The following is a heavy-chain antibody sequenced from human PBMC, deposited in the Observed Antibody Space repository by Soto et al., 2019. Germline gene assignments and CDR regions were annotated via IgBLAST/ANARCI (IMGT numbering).Heavy chain of an antibody. Sequence: QVQLVESGGGLVKPGGSLRLSCAASGLTFSDYYMSWIRQAPGKGLEWVSYITHRGDYTKYADSVQGRFAISRDTAKNSLYLKMNSLRAEATAVYYCARELDGSDVWGQWTTVIVSS. V-gene: IGHV3-11*05. CDR3: ARELDGSDV. J-gene: IGHJ6*02. CDR2: ITHRGDYT. CDR1: GLTFSDYY.